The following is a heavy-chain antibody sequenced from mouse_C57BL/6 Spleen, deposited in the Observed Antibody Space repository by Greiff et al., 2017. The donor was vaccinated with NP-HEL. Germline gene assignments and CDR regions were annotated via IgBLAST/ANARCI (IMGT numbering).Heavy chain of an antibody. D-gene: IGHD2-1*01. Sequence: VQLKESGPVLVKPGASVKMSCKASGYTFTDYYMSWVKQSHGKSLEWIGVINPYNGGTSYNQKFKGKATLTVDKSSSTAYMELNSLTSEDSAVYYCARGNYGNPMDYWGQGTSVTVSS. V-gene: IGHV1-19*01. CDR1: GYTFTDYY. J-gene: IGHJ4*01. CDR3: ARGNYGNPMDY. CDR2: INPYNGGT.